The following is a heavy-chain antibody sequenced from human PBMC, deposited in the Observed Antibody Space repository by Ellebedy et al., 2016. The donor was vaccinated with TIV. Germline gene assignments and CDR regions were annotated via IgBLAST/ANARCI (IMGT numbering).Heavy chain of an antibody. CDR1: GFTFSSYW. V-gene: IGHV3-7*01. J-gene: IGHJ4*02. Sequence: PGGSLRLSCAASGFTFSSYWMSWVRQAPGKGLEWVANIKQDGSEKYYVDSVKGRFTISRDNAKNSLYLQMNSMKAEDTAVYYCARGCEDDSSGYYSISSDYWGQGTLVTVSS. D-gene: IGHD3-22*01. CDR2: IKQDGSEK. CDR3: ARGCEDDSSGYYSISSDY.